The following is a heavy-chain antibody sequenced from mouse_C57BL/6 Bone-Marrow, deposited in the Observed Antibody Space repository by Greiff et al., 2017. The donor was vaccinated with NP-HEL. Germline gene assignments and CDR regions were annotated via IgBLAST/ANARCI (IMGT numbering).Heavy chain of an antibody. V-gene: IGHV1-82*01. CDR2: IYPGDGDT. CDR1: GYAFSSSW. Sequence: QVQLKESGPELVKPGASVKISCKASGYAFSSSWMNWVKQRPGKGLEWIGRIYPGDGDTNYNGKFKGKATLTADKSSSTAYMQLSSLTSEDSAVYFCARRYGQLGPDYWGQGTTLTVSS. D-gene: IGHD4-1*02. CDR3: ARRYGQLGPDY. J-gene: IGHJ2*01.